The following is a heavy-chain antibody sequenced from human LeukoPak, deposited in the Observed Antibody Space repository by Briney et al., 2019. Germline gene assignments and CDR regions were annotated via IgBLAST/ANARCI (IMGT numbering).Heavy chain of an antibody. CDR2: ISDYGSI. J-gene: IGHJ4*02. Sequence: SETLSLTCSVSGGSLSRSYWNWIRQSPGKGLEWIGSISDYGSIKNNPSLKSRVSMSLDTSKNQVSLNLTSVTAADTATYFCARETILAGFASGLGFNYWGQGILVIVSS. CDR3: ARETILAGFASGLGFNY. V-gene: IGHV4-59*12. CDR1: GGSLSRSY. D-gene: IGHD3-9*01.